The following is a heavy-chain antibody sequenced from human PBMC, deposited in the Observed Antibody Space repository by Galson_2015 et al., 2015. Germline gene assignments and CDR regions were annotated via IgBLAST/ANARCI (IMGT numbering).Heavy chain of an antibody. CDR2: IYYSGST. V-gene: IGHV4-61*01. D-gene: IGHD3-22*01. CDR1: GGSVSSGSYY. J-gene: IGHJ5*02. Sequence: ETLSLTCTVSGGSVSSGSYYWSWIRQPPGKGLEWIGYIYYSGSTNYNPSLRSRVTISVDTSKNQFSLKLSSVAAADTAVYYCAGGIPPYYYDSSVIYSWGQGTLVTVSS. CDR3: AGGIPPYYYDSSVIYS.